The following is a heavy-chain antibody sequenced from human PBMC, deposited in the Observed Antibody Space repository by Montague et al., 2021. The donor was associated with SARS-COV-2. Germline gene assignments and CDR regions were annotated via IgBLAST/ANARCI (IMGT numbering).Heavy chain of an antibody. J-gene: IGHJ6*02. CDR2: IYYSGST. V-gene: IGHV4-59*08. Sequence: SETLSLTCTVSGGSISNYHWNWIRQPPGKGLEWIAYIYYSGSTXXXPSXXXRVTISVDTSRNQFSLRLTSVTAADTAVNYCARQLRVRRTWQVGDYNHYGMDVWGQGTTVSVSS. CDR1: GGSISNYH. D-gene: IGHD3-10*01. CDR3: ARQLRVRRTWQVGDYNHYGMDV.